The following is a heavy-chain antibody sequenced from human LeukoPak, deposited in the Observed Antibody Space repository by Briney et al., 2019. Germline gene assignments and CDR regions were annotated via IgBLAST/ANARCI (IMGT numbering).Heavy chain of an antibody. D-gene: IGHD3-3*01. CDR3: ARSVLQTNNFGVVTPLGY. V-gene: IGHV1-2*02. CDR1: GYTFTSYA. Sequence: ASVKVSCKASGYTFTSYAMHWVRQAPGQGLEWMGWINPNSGGTNYAQKFQGRVTMTRDTSISTAYMELSRLRSDDTAVYYCARSVLQTNNFGVVTPLGYWGQGTLVTVSS. J-gene: IGHJ4*02. CDR2: INPNSGGT.